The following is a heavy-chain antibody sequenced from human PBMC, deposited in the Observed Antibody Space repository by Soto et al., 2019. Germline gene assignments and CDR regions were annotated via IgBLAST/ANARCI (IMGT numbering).Heavy chain of an antibody. CDR1: GYTFVAYY. V-gene: IGHV1-2*02. CDR2: INPKTGDT. J-gene: IGHJ4*02. D-gene: IGHD2-21*02. Sequence: QALLVQSGAEVKKPGASVKVSCEASGYTFVAYYVFWVRQAPGHGLEWMGWINPKTGDTNYAQNFQGRVTMTRDTSVTTAYMELSRLTSDDTALYYCARQLAYCGGDCYTEPIDYWGQGIPVTVSS. CDR3: ARQLAYCGGDCYTEPIDY.